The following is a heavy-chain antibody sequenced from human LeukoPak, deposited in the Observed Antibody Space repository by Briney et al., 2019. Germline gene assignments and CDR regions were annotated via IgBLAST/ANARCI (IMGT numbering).Heavy chain of an antibody. CDR1: GGSITTYH. V-gene: IGHV4-59*08. CDR2: IYYSGST. CDR3: ARSGSGWYNY. D-gene: IGHD6-19*01. Sequence: SETLSLTCTVSGGSITTYHWSWIRQPPGKGLEWIGYIYYSGSTNYNPSLKSRVTISVDTSKNQFSLKLSSVTAADTAVYYCARSGSGWYNYWGQGTLVTVSS. J-gene: IGHJ4*02.